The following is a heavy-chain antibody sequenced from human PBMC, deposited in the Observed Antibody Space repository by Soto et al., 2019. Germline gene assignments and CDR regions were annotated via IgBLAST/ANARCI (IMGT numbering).Heavy chain of an antibody. D-gene: IGHD3-3*01. CDR3: ARCGQLEWFSYGMDV. CDR1: GFTFSSYA. CDR2: ISGSGGST. Sequence: GGSLRLSCAASGFTFSSYAMSWVRQAPGKGLEWVSAISGSGGSTYYADSVKGRFTISRDNSKNTLYLQMNSLRAEDTAVYYCARCGQLEWFSYGMDVWGQGTTVTVSS. V-gene: IGHV3-23*01. J-gene: IGHJ6*02.